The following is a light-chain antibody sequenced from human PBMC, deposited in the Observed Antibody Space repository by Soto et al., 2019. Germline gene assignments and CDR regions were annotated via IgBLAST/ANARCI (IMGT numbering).Light chain of an antibody. CDR1: QSVRSNH. CDR2: DAS. J-gene: IGKJ2*01. Sequence: EIVLTQSPSTLSLSPGERATLSCRASQSVRSNHLAWYQQKPVQAPRLLIYDASSRATGIPDRFSGSGSGTDFPLTISRLEPEDFAVYYCQQYGSSPRTFGRGTKLEI. CDR3: QQYGSSPRT. V-gene: IGKV3-20*01.